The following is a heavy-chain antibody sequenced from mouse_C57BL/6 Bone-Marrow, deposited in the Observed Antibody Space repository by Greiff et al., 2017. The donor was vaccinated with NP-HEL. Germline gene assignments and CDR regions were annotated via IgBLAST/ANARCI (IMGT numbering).Heavy chain of an antibody. J-gene: IGHJ3*01. CDR3: ARAIYYGRPWFAY. CDR2: IYPGDGDT. Sequence: QVHVKQSGPELVKPGASVKISCKASGYAFSSSWMNWVKQRPGKGLEWIGRIYPGDGDTNYNGKFKGKATLTADKSSSTAYMQLSSLTSEDSAVYFCARAIYYGRPWFAYWGQGTLVTVSA. D-gene: IGHD2-1*01. CDR1: GYAFSSSW. V-gene: IGHV1-82*01.